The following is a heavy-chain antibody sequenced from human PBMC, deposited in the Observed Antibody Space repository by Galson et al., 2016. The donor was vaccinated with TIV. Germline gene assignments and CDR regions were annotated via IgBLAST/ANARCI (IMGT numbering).Heavy chain of an antibody. CDR2: IYNSGTT. CDR1: GGSINSGGFF. J-gene: IGHJ1*01. V-gene: IGHV4-31*03. CDR3: ARWADSGCYYQYFHH. D-gene: IGHD1-26*01. Sequence: TLSLTCNVSGGSINSGGFFWSWIRQHPGKGLEWIGYIYNSGTTFYDPSLKNRVSISVDTSKNHFSLRLSSVTAADTAVYYCARWADSGCYYQYFHHWGQGTLVTVSS.